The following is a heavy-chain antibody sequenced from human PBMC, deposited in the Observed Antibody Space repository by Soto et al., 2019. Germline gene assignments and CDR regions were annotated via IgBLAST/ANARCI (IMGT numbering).Heavy chain of an antibody. V-gene: IGHV1-18*04. CDR2: ISGYNGNT. CDR3: AREAAAERNYYGLDV. Sequence: QVQLVQSGPEVRKPGASVKVSCKASGYIFSRYGISWVRQAPGQGLEWMAWISGYNGNTKFGERVQGRVNVTTDTSTITAYMELRSLRSDDTAVYYCAREAAAERNYYGLDVWGQGTTVIVSS. J-gene: IGHJ6*02. D-gene: IGHD6-13*01. CDR1: GYIFSRYG.